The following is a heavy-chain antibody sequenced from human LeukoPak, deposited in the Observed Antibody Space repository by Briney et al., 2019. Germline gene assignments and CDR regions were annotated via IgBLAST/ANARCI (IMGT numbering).Heavy chain of an antibody. V-gene: IGHV1-18*01. CDR1: GYTFTSYG. J-gene: IGHJ4*02. D-gene: IGHD3-10*01. CDR2: ISACNGNT. Sequence: ASVKVSCKASGYTFTSYGISWVRQAPGQGLEWMGWISACNGNTNYAQKLQGRVTMTTDTSTSTAYMELRSLRSDDTAVYYCARMPVLLWFGELLPYDYWGQGTLVTVSS. CDR3: ARMPVLLWFGELLPYDY.